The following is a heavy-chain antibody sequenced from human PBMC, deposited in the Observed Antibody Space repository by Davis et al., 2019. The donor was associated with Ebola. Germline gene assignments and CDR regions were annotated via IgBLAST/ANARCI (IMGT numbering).Heavy chain of an antibody. CDR1: LYTFISYY. J-gene: IGHJ5*02. D-gene: IGHD2/OR15-2a*01. Sequence: ASVPVSRLASLYTFISYYMHSVRHAPGQGLEWRGIISPSGGSTSYAQKFQGRVTMTRDTSTSTVYMELSSLRSGDTAVYYCARRSRPPYLWFDPWGQGTLVTVSS. CDR3: ARRSRPPYLWFDP. CDR2: ISPSGGST. V-gene: IGHV1-46*01.